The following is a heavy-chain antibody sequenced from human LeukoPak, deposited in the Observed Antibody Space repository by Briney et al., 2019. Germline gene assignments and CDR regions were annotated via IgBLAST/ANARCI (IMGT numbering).Heavy chain of an antibody. D-gene: IGHD3-9*01. CDR3: ASTYYDILTGYSDAFDI. CDR1: GGSISSYY. Sequence: SETLSLTCTVSGGSISSYYWSWIRQPPGKGLEWIGYNYYSGSTNYNPSLKSRVTISVDTSKNQFSLKLSSVTAADTAVYYCASTYYDILTGYSDAFDIWGQGTMVTVSP. J-gene: IGHJ3*02. V-gene: IGHV4-59*08. CDR2: NYYSGST.